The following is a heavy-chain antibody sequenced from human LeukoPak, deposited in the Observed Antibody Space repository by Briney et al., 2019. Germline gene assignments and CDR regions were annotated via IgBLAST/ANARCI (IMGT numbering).Heavy chain of an antibody. V-gene: IGHV3-74*01. D-gene: IGHD4-23*01. CDR1: GFTFSSYW. J-gene: IGHJ4*02. CDR2: INSDGSST. CDR3: ARGTTVVTPVFDY. Sequence: GGSLRLSCAASGFTFSSYWMHWVRQAPGKGLVWVSRINSDGSSTSYADSVKGRLTISRDNAKNTLYLQMNSLRAEDTAVYYCARGTTVVTPVFDYWGQGTLVTVSS.